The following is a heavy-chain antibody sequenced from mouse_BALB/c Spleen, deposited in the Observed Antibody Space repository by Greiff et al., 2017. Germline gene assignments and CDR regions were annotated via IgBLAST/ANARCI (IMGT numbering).Heavy chain of an antibody. J-gene: IGHJ2*01. D-gene: IGHD2-4*01. CDR3: ARGITTYFDY. V-gene: IGHV3-2*02. CDR1: GYSITSDYA. Sequence: LVKPSQSLSLTCTVTGYSITSDYAWNWIRQFPGNKLEWMGYISYSGSTSYNPSLKSRISITRDTSKNQFFLQLNSVTTEDTATYYCARGITTYFDYWGQGTTLTVSS. CDR2: ISYSGST.